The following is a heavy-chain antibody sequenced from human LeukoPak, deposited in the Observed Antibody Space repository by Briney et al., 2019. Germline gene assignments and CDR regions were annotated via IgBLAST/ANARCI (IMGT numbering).Heavy chain of an antibody. D-gene: IGHD3-3*01. Sequence: GGSLRLSCAASGFTFSSYAMSWVRQAPGKGLEWVSGISGSGGSTYYADSVKGRVTISRDNSKNTLYLQMNSLRAEDTAVYYCARAFSDITIFGVVIKATYYYYMDVWGKGTTVTVSS. CDR1: GFTFSSYA. CDR2: ISGSGGST. CDR3: ARAFSDITIFGVVIKATYYYYMDV. J-gene: IGHJ6*03. V-gene: IGHV3-23*01.